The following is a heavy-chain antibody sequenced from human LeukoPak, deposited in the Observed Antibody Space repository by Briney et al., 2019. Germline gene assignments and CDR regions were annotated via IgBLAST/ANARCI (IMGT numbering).Heavy chain of an antibody. CDR1: GFTVSRNY. Sequence: GSLRLSCAASGFTVSRNYMSWVRQAPGTGLEWVSEIYSDGSTYYAASVRGRFSISRDNSKNTVHLQMNSLRAEDTAAYYCARELREHGVFDIWGQGTMVTVSS. J-gene: IGHJ3*02. CDR2: IYSDGST. D-gene: IGHD1-26*01. V-gene: IGHV3-53*01. CDR3: ARELREHGVFDI.